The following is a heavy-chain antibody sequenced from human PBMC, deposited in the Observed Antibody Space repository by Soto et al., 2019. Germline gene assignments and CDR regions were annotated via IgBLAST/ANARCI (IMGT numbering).Heavy chain of an antibody. CDR2: IIPIFGTA. D-gene: IGHD6-13*01. J-gene: IGHJ6*02. Sequence: SVKVSCKASGGTFSSYAISWVRQAPGQGLEWMGGIIPIFGTANYAQKFQGRVTITADESTSTAYMELSSVTAADTAVYYCARERREGAAAGTPLYYYYYGMDVWGQGTTVTVSS. V-gene: IGHV1-69*13. CDR1: GGTFSSYA. CDR3: ARERREGAAAGTPLYYYYYGMDV.